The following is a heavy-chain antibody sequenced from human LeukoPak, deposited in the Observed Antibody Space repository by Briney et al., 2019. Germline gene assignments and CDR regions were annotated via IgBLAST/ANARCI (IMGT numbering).Heavy chain of an antibody. V-gene: IGHV3-9*01. CDR1: GYTFDDYA. Sequence: GGSLRLSCAASGYTFDDYAMHWVRQAPGKGLEWVSGISWNSGSIGYADSVKGRFTISRDNAKNSLYLQMNSLRAEDTALYYCARVGLRFLEWLPYYFDYWGQGTLVTVSS. D-gene: IGHD3-3*01. CDR3: ARVGLRFLEWLPYYFDY. CDR2: ISWNSGSI. J-gene: IGHJ4*02.